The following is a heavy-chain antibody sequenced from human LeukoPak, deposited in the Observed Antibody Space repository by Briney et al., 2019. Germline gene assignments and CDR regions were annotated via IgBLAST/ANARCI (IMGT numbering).Heavy chain of an antibody. D-gene: IGHD6-19*01. J-gene: IGHJ6*03. CDR1: GFTFSSYG. CDR3: ARDCRGWQNYHMDV. V-gene: IGHV3-33*01. CDR2: IWYDGSNK. Sequence: GGSLRLSCAASGFTFSSYGMHWVRQAPGKGLEWVAVIWYDGSNKYYADSVKGRFTISRDNSKNTLYLQMNSLRAEDTAVYYCARDCRGWQNYHMDVWGKGTTVTVSS.